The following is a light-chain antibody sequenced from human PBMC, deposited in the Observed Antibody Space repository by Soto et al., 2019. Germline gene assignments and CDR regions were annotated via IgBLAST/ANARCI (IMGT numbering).Light chain of an antibody. CDR1: QSVRDNY. V-gene: IGKV3D-20*02. J-gene: IGKJ5*01. Sequence: EIVLTQSPGTVSLSPGERATLSCRASQSVRDNYLAWYQQKPGQAPSLLIFDTSRRATGIPDRFTGSGSGTDFALTISRVEPEDFAVYYCQQRKNWQVTFGQGTRLEIK. CDR2: DTS. CDR3: QQRKNWQVT.